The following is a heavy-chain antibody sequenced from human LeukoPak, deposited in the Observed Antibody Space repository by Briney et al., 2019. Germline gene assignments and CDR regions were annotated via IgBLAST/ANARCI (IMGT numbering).Heavy chain of an antibody. Sequence: GGSLRLSCAASGFIFSNYPMTWVRQAQGKGLEWVSAISGSTGSTFYADSVKGRFTISRDNFKNTLYLQMNSLRAEDTAVYYCAKHMYLRGVSPFDYWGQGTLVTVSS. D-gene: IGHD3-10*01. CDR1: GFIFSNYP. CDR2: ISGSTGST. CDR3: AKHMYLRGVSPFDY. J-gene: IGHJ4*02. V-gene: IGHV3-23*01.